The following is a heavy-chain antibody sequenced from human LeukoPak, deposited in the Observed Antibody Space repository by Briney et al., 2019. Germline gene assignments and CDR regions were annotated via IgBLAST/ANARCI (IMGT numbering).Heavy chain of an antibody. CDR2: INHSGST. J-gene: IGHJ6*03. Sequence: PSETLSLTCAVYGGSFSGYYWSWIRQPPGKGLEWIGEINHSGSTNYNPSLKSRVTISVDTSKNQFSLKLSSVTAADTAVYYCARVPFLEWLRYLYYMDVWGKGTTVTVSS. CDR1: GGSFSGYY. D-gene: IGHD3-3*02. V-gene: IGHV4-34*01. CDR3: ARVPFLEWLRYLYYMDV.